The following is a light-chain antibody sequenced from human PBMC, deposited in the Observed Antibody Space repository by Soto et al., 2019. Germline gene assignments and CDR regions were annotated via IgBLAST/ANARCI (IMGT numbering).Light chain of an antibody. Sequence: EIVLTQSPATLSLSPGERATLSCRASQSVSSYLAWYQQRPGQAPRVLIFDTSNMATDIPARFSGSGSGTDFTLTISGLEPEDFAVYYCQQRTNRPPITFGQGTRLEIK. J-gene: IGKJ5*01. V-gene: IGKV3-11*01. CDR3: QQRTNRPPIT. CDR2: DTS. CDR1: QSVSSY.